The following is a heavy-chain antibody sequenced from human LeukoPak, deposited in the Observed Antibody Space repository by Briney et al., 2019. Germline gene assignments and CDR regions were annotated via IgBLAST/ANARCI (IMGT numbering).Heavy chain of an antibody. CDR2: IYTSGST. CDR1: GGSISSGSYY. CDR3: AREGGYCSSTSCSYNWFDS. J-gene: IGHJ5*01. Sequence: SETLSLTCTVSGGSISSGSYYWSWIRQPARKGLECIVRIYTSGSTNYNPSLKSRVTISVDTSKNQFSLKLSSVTAADTAVYYCAREGGYCSSTSCSYNWFDSWGQGTLVTVSS. D-gene: IGHD2-2*01. V-gene: IGHV4-61*02.